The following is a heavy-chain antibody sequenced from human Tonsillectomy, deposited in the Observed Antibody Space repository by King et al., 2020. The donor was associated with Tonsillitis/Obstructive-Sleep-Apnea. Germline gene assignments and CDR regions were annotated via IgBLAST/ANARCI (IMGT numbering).Heavy chain of an antibody. D-gene: IGHD4-17*01. J-gene: IGHJ4*02. CDR2: IYYSGTT. CDR1: SDSISSGGYY. V-gene: IGHV4-31*03. Sequence: VQLQESGPGLVKPSHTLSLTCTVSSDSISSGGYYWSWIRQRPGKGLEWIGYIYYSGTTYYNPSLKSRVTMSVDTSKNQFSLKLSSVTAADTAVYYCARGDDYDNYLDYWGQGTLVTVSS. CDR3: ARGDDYDNYLDY.